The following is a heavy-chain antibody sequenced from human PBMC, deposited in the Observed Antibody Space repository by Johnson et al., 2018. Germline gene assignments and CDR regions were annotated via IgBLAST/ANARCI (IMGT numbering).Heavy chain of an antibody. D-gene: IGHD3-22*01. CDR1: GFTFSSYA. CDR3: AKDREYDSSVYYSEYFQH. CDR2: ISGSGDIT. Sequence: EVQLLESGGGLVQPGGSLRLSCAASGFTFSSYAMSWVRQAPGKGLEWVSAISGSGDITYYADSVKGRFTFSRDNSKNTLYLQRKSRRAEDTAVYYCAKDREYDSSVYYSEYFQHWGQGTLVTVSS. V-gene: IGHV3-23*01. J-gene: IGHJ1*01.